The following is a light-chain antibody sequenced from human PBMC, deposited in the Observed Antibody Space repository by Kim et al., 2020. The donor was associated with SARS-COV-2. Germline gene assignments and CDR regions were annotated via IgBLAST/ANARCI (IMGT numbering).Light chain of an antibody. CDR3: QQHNNWPST. V-gene: IGKV3-11*01. Sequence: EIVLTQSPATLSLSPGERATLSCRASQSVNSYLVWYQQKPGLAPRLLIYDASNRATGVPARFSGSGSGTDFTLTISSLEPEDFAVYYCQQHNNWPSTFGQGTRLEIK. J-gene: IGKJ5*01. CDR2: DAS. CDR1: QSVNSY.